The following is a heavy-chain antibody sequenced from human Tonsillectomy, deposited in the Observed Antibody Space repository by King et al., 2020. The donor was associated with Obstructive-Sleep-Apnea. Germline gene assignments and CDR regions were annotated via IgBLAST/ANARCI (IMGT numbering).Heavy chain of an antibody. Sequence: VQLQESGPGLVKPSETLSLTCTVSVGSISSYYWSWIRQPPGKGLEWIGSIYYSGRTNYNPSLKSRVAISVDTSMNQFSPKLTLVTAADTAVYYCARQDSDYDAYFDYWGQGTLVTVSS. D-gene: IGHD5-12*01. CDR2: IYYSGRT. CDR3: ARQDSDYDAYFDY. J-gene: IGHJ4*02. CDR1: VGSISSYY. V-gene: IGHV4-59*08.